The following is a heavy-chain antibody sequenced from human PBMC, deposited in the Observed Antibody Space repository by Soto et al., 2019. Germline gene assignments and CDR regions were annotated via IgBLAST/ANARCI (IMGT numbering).Heavy chain of an antibody. CDR1: GFTFSSYG. CDR2: IWYDGSNK. D-gene: IGHD3-22*01. Sequence: QVQLVESGGGVVQPGRSLRLSCAASGFTFSSYGMHWVRQAPGKGLEWVAVIWYDGSNKYYADSVKGRFTISRDNSKNAVYMQINSLRAEDKAVYYCAREPHSSGYYYNDDFDIWGQGTMVTVSS. J-gene: IGHJ3*02. CDR3: AREPHSSGYYYNDDFDI. V-gene: IGHV3-33*01.